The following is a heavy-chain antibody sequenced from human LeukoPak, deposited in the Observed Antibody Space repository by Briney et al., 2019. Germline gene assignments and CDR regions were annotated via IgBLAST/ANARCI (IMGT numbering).Heavy chain of an antibody. J-gene: IGHJ4*02. CDR3: ARGYSYDSSAYWAY. CDR2: ISSSGSTI. CDR1: GFTLSSYA. V-gene: IGHV3-11*04. Sequence: GGSLRLSCAASGFTLSSYAMSWIRQAPGKGLEWVSYISSSGSTIYYADSVKGRFTISRDNAKNSLYLQMNSLRAEDTAVYYCARGYSYDSSAYWAYWGQGTLVTVSS. D-gene: IGHD3-22*01.